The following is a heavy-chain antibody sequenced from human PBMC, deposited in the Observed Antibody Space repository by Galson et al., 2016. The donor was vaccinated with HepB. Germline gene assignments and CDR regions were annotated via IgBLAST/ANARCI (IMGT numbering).Heavy chain of an antibody. CDR3: ACYGSGRRMDV. J-gene: IGHJ6*02. V-gene: IGHV4-39*01. CDR2: FFYGGNT. Sequence: SETLSLTCTVSGGSISSSSSFYWGWIRQPPGKGLEWIGSFFYGGNTYYNPSLKSRVTISVDTSKKQFSLKLSSVTAADTAVYYCACYGSGRRMDVWGQGTSVTVSS. D-gene: IGHD3-10*01. CDR1: GGSISSSSSFY.